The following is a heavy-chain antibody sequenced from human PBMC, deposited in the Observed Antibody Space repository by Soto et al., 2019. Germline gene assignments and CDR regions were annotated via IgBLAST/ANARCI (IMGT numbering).Heavy chain of an antibody. CDR2: IYPGDSDT. CDR1: GYSFTSYW. CDR3: ARRSQRYYDSSGYFLKYYYYYGMDV. J-gene: IGHJ6*02. D-gene: IGHD3-22*01. V-gene: IGHV5-51*01. Sequence: EVQLVQSGAEVKKPGESLKISCKGSGYSFTSYWIGWVRQMPGKGLEWMGIIYPGDSDTRYSPSFQGQVTISADKSISTAYLQWSSLKASDTAMYYCARRSQRYYDSSGYFLKYYYYYGMDVWGQGTTVTVSS.